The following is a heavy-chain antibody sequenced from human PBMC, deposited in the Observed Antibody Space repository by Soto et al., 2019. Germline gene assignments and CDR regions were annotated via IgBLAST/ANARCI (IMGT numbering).Heavy chain of an antibody. D-gene: IGHD5-18*01. CDR1: GFTFSSYS. CDR2: ISSSSSYI. V-gene: IGHV3-21*06. Sequence: EVQLVESGGGLVKPGGSLRLSCAASGFTFSSYSMNWVRQAPGKRLEWVSSISSSSSYIYYADSVKGRFTISRDNAKNSLYLQMNSLRAEDTAVYYCARVPIESYGQYYFDYWGQGTLVTVSS. CDR3: ARVPIESYGQYYFDY. J-gene: IGHJ4*02.